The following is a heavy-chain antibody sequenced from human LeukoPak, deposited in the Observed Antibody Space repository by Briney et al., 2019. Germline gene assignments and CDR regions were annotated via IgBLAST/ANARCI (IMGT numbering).Heavy chain of an antibody. CDR2: IYYSGST. D-gene: IGHD5-18*01. Sequence: PSQTLSLTCTVSGGSISSGDYYWSWIRQPPGKGLEWIGYIYYSGSTYYNPSLKSRVTISVDTSKNQFSLKLSSVTAADTAVYYCARATNPWIQLWFLRGPDPHYYYGMDVWGQGTTVTVSS. V-gene: IGHV4-30-4*01. J-gene: IGHJ6*02. CDR1: GGSISSGDYY. CDR3: ARATNPWIQLWFLRGPDPHYYYGMDV.